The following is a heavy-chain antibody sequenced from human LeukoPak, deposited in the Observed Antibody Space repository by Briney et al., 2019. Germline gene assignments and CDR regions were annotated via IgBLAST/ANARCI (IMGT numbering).Heavy chain of an antibody. D-gene: IGHD3-22*01. CDR3: ARGNYYDSSGYLDY. Sequence: GSVKVSCKASGYTFTSYGISWVRQAPGQGLEWMGWISAYNGNTNYAQKLQGRVTMTTDTSTSTAYMELRSLRSDDTAVYYCARGNYYDSSGYLDYWGQGTLVTVSS. CDR2: ISAYNGNT. J-gene: IGHJ4*02. V-gene: IGHV1-18*01. CDR1: GYTFTSYG.